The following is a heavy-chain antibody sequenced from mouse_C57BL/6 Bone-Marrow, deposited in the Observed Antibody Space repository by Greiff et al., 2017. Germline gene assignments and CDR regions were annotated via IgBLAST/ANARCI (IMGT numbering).Heavy chain of an antibody. D-gene: IGHD1-1*01. CDR2: IDPSDSYT. V-gene: IGHV1-69*01. CDR3: ARDSYYYGSSYYAMDY. J-gene: IGHJ4*01. Sequence: QVQLQQPGAELVMPGASVKLSCKASGYTFTSYWMHWVKQRPGQGLEWIGEIDPSDSYTNYNPKFKGKSTLTVDKSSSTAYMQLSSLTSEDSAVYYCARDSYYYGSSYYAMDYWGQGTSVTVSS. CDR1: GYTFTSYW.